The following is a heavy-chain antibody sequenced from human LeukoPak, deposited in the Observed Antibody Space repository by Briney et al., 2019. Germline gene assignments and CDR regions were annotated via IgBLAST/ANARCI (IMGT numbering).Heavy chain of an antibody. CDR2: ISSGSSYI. CDR1: GFTFSSYA. J-gene: IGHJ4*02. D-gene: IGHD2-2*01. Sequence: GGSLRLSCAASGFTFSSYAMSWVRQAPGKGLEWVSSISSGSSYIYYADSVKGRFTISRDNAKNSLYLQMNSLRAEDTAVYYCARDGPYHYLDYWGQGTLVTVSS. V-gene: IGHV3-21*04. CDR3: ARDGPYHYLDY.